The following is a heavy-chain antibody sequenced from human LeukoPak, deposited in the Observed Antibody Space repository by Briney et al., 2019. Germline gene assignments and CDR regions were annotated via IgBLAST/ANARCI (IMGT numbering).Heavy chain of an antibody. J-gene: IGHJ4*02. Sequence: GGSLRLSCAASGFTFSSHAMNWVRQAPGKGLEWVSVVGGSRYYTHYADSVKGRFTISRDNSKNTLYLQMNSLRAEDTAVYYCAKDVDSSGYYCDYWGQGTLVTVSS. D-gene: IGHD3-22*01. CDR3: AKDVDSSGYYCDY. CDR2: VGGSRYYT. V-gene: IGHV3-23*01. CDR1: GFTFSSHA.